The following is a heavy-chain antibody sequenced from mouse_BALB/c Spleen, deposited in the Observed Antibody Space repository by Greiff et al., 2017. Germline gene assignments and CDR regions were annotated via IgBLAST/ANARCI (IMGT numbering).Heavy chain of an antibody. J-gene: IGHJ3*01. Sequence: QGQLQQSGPGLVQPSQSLSITCTVSGFSLTSYGVHWVRQSPGKGLEWLGVIWSGGSTDYNAAFISRLSISKDNSKSQVFFKMNSLQANDTAIYYCARNHGNYEGFAYWGQGTLVTVSA. CDR3: ARNHGNYEGFAY. V-gene: IGHV2-2*02. CDR1: GFSLTSYG. D-gene: IGHD2-1*01. CDR2: IWSGGST.